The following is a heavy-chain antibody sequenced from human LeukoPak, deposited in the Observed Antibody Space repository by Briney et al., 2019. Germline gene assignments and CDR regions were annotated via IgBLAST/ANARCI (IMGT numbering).Heavy chain of an antibody. V-gene: IGHV4-59*08. CDR2: VHYSGST. CDR3: ATGRSIRYFDY. CDR1: GVSIFSSY. D-gene: IGHD3-9*01. J-gene: IGHJ4*02. Sequence: SETLSLTCTVSGVSIFSSYWNWVRQPPGKGLEWIGYVHYSGSTNYNPSLMSRVTISVDTSKSQFSLKLSSATAANTAVYYCATGRSIRYFDYWGQGTLLTVSS.